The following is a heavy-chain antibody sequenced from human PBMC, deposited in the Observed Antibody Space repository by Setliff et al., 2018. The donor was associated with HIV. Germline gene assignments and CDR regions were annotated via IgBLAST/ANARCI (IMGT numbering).Heavy chain of an antibody. CDR3: AWGMTAIPEY. J-gene: IGHJ4*02. CDR1: GGSFTDYY. D-gene: IGHD2-21*02. V-gene: IGHV4-34*01. CDR2: INHSGST. Sequence: PSETLSLTCAVYGGSFTDYYWSRIRQPPGKGLEWIGEINHSGSTNYKPSLKSRVTMSVDTSKNQFSLKLGSVTATDTAVYYCAWGMTAIPEYWGLGTLVTVSS.